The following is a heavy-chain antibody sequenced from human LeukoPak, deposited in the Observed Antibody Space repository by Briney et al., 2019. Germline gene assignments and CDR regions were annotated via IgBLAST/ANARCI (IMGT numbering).Heavy chain of an antibody. CDR3: VRREPYSSRIDY. Sequence: SETLSLTCTVSGGSISSSSYYWGWIRQPPGKGLEWIGSIYYSGSTYYNPSLKSRVTVSVDTSKNQFSLKLSSVTAADTAVYYCVRREPYSSRIDYWGQGTLVTVSS. CDR1: GGSISSSSYY. CDR2: IYYSGST. V-gene: IGHV4-39*07. D-gene: IGHD5-18*01. J-gene: IGHJ4*02.